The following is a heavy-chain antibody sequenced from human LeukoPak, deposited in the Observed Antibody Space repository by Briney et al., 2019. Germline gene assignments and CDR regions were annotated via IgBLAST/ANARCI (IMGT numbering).Heavy chain of an antibody. J-gene: IGHJ4*02. CDR3: ARGEEWPEHYYFDY. V-gene: IGHV1-2*02. CDR1: GYTFTGYY. D-gene: IGHD1-14*01. CDR2: INPNSGGT. Sequence: ASVKVSCKASGYTFTGYYMHWVRQAPGQGLEWMGWINPNSGGTNYAQKFQGRVTMSRDTSISTAYMELSRLRSDDTAVYYCARGEEWPEHYYFDYWGQGTLVTVSS.